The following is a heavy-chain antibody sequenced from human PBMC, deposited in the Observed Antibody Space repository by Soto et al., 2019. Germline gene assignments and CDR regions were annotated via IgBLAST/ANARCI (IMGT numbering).Heavy chain of an antibody. CDR3: ARAILRDYYYYMDV. CDR2: ISAYNGNT. CDR1: GYTFTSYG. J-gene: IGHJ6*03. V-gene: IGHV1-18*01. Sequence: GASVKVSCKASGYTFTSYGISWVRQAPGQGLEWMGWISAYNGNTNYAQKLQGRVTMTTDTSTSTAYMELRSLRSDDTAVYYCARAILRDYYYYMDVWGKGTTVTVSS. D-gene: IGHD4-17*01.